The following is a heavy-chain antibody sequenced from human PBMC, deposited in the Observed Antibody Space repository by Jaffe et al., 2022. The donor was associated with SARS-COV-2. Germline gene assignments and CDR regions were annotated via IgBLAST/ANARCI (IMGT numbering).Heavy chain of an antibody. CDR3: ARKNIVVVPAAMGADYYYMDV. CDR2: INTNTGNP. Sequence: QVQLVQSGSELKKPGASVKVSCKASGYTFTSYAMNWVRQAPGQGLEWMGWINTNTGNPTYAQGFTGRFVFSLDTSVSTAYLQISSLKAEDTAVYYCARKNIVVVPAAMGADYYYMDVWGKGTTVTVSS. V-gene: IGHV7-4-1*02. CDR1: GYTFTSYA. D-gene: IGHD2-2*01. J-gene: IGHJ6*03.